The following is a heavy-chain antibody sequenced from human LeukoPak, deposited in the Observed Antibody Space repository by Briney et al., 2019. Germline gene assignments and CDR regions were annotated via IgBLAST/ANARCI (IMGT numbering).Heavy chain of an antibody. D-gene: IGHD6-19*01. V-gene: IGHV1-18*01. CDR3: AREVAGTRGLNYYYYMDV. J-gene: IGHJ6*03. Sequence: ASVRVSCMASGYTFTSYGISWVRQAPGQGLEWMGWIIAYNGNTNYAQKLQGRVTMTTDTPTSTAYMELRSLRSDDTAVYYCAREVAGTRGLNYYYYMDVWGKGTTVTVSS. CDR1: GYTFTSYG. CDR2: IIAYNGNT.